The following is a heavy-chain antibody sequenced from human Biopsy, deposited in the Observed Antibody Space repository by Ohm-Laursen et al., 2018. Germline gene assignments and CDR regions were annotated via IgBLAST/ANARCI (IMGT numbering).Heavy chain of an antibody. D-gene: IGHD4/OR15-4a*01. CDR1: GGTFTDYD. V-gene: IGHV1-2*02. CDR2: INPNSGAI. Sequence: GASVKVSCKASGGTFTDYDIHWVRQVPGQGLEWIGWINPNSGAINSAQNFQGRVTMTKDKSLNTAYMEFSRLRSDDTAVYYCARDHMAIMHGGRSLTDFFDPWGQGTLVTVSS. J-gene: IGHJ5*02. CDR3: ARDHMAIMHGGRSLTDFFDP.